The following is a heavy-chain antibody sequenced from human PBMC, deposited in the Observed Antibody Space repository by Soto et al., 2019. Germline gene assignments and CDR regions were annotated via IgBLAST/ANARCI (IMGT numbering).Heavy chain of an antibody. J-gene: IGHJ6*02. CDR1: GYTFTSYG. V-gene: IGHV1-18*01. D-gene: IGHD5-12*01. CDR2: IGAYNGNT. Sequence: VASVKVSCKASGYTFTSYGISWVRQAPGQGLEWMGWIGAYNGNTNYAQKLQGRVTMTTDTSTSTAYMELRSLRSDDTAVYYCASVDNYYYYGMDVWGQGTTVTVSS. CDR3: ASVDNYYYYGMDV.